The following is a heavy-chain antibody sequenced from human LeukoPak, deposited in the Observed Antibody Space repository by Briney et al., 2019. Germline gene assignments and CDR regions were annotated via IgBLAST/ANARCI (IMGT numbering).Heavy chain of an antibody. CDR2: IYYSGST. CDR1: GGSISSYC. CDR3: ARSRGYDYHFDY. J-gene: IGHJ4*02. Sequence: SETPSLTCTVSGGSISSYCWTWIRQPPGKGLEWTGYIYYSGSTNHNPSLKSRVTISVDTSKNQFSLKLSSVTAADTAVYYCARSRGYDYHFDYWGQGTLVTVSS. V-gene: IGHV4-59*01. D-gene: IGHD5-12*01.